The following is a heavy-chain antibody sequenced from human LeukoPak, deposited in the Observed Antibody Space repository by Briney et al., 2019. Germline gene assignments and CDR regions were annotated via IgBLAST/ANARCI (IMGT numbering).Heavy chain of an antibody. CDR3: ARVEYYYGSGSPKIYYYYGMDV. J-gene: IGHJ6*02. CDR1: GFTFSDYY. V-gene: IGHV3-11*04. CDR2: MSSSDSTI. Sequence: PGGSLRLSCATSGFTFSDYYMSWIRRALGKGLEWVSYMSSSDSTIYYADSVKGRFTISRDNAKNSLYLQMNSLRAVDTAVYYCARVEYYYGSGSPKIYYYYGMDVWGQGTTVTVSS. D-gene: IGHD3-10*01.